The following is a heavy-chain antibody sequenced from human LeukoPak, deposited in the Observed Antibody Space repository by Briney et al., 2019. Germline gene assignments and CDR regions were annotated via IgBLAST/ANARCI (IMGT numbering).Heavy chain of an antibody. CDR2: INHSGST. D-gene: IGHD3-10*01. J-gene: IGHJ4*02. V-gene: IGHV4-34*01. CDR3: ARLAYGSGSYHY. Sequence: NPSETLSLTCAVYGGSFSGYYWSWIRQPPGKGLEWIGEINHSGSTNYNPSLESRVTISVDTSKNQFSLKLSSVTAADTAVYYCARLAYGSGSYHYWGQGTLVTVSS. CDR1: GGSFSGYY.